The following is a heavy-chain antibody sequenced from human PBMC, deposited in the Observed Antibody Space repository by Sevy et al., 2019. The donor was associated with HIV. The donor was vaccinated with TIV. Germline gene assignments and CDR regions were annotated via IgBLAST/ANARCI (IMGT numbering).Heavy chain of an antibody. V-gene: IGHV4-31*11. J-gene: IGHJ5*02. Sequence: SETLSLTCAVSGGSISSGGYYWSWIRQRPGKGLEWMGYIYYSGKTYYNPSLTSLKSRITISLDTSDNQFSLKLSSVTAADTAVYFCARSLTRIFGIPNWFDLWGQGTLVTVSS. CDR3: ARSLTRIFGIPNWFDL. CDR1: GGSISSGGYY. CDR2: IYYSGKT. D-gene: IGHD3-3*01.